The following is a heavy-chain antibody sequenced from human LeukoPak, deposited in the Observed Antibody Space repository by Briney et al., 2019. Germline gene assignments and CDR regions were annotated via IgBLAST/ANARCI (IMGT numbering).Heavy chain of an antibody. J-gene: IGHJ4*02. CDR3: ARAGVVVVAATRYFDY. V-gene: IGHV4-34*01. D-gene: IGHD2-15*01. Sequence: PSETLSLTCAVYGGSFSGYYWGWIRQPPGKGLEWIGEINHSGSTNYNPSLKSRVTISVDTSKNQFSLKLSSVTAADTAVYYCARAGVVVVAATRYFDYWGQGTLVTVSS. CDR1: GGSFSGYY. CDR2: INHSGST.